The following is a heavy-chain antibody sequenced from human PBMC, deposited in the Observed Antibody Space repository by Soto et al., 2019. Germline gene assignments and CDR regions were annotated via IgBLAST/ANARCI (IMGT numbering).Heavy chain of an antibody. J-gene: IGHJ6*02. D-gene: IGHD2-2*02. Sequence: ASVKVSCKASGYTFTSYDINWVRQATGQGLEWMGWMNPNSGNTGYAQKFQGRVTMTRNTSISTAYMELSSLRSDDTAVYYCAREVYTYTGDYYYGMDVWGQGTTVTVSS. CDR2: MNPNSGNT. CDR1: GYTFTSYD. CDR3: AREVYTYTGDYYYGMDV. V-gene: IGHV1-8*01.